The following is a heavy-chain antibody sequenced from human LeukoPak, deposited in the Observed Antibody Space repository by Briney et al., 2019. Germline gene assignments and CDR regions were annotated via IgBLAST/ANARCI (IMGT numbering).Heavy chain of an antibody. V-gene: IGHV3-23*01. D-gene: IGHD6-19*01. CDR3: AKESSGWRGNFDY. Sequence: GGSLRLSCAASGFTFSSYAMSWVRQAPGKGLEWVSGISGTSGNTIYADSVKGRLTISRDNSKNTLYLQMNGLRAEDTAVYYCAKESSGWRGNFDYWGEGSLVTVSS. CDR1: GFTFSSYA. CDR2: ISGTSGNT. J-gene: IGHJ4*02.